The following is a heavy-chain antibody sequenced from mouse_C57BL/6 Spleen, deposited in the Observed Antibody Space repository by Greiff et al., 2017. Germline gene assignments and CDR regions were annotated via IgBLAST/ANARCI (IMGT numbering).Heavy chain of an antibody. CDR1: GFSLTSYG. V-gene: IGHV2-5*01. D-gene: IGHD2-12*01. Sequence: VKLMESGPGLVQPSQSLSITCTVSGFSLTSYGVHWVRQSPGKGLEWLGVIWSGGSTDYNAAFMSRLSITKENSKSQVFFKMNSLQADDTAIYYCAKGGYYTDAMDYWGQGTSVTVSS. CDR2: IWSGGST. CDR3: AKGGYYTDAMDY. J-gene: IGHJ4*01.